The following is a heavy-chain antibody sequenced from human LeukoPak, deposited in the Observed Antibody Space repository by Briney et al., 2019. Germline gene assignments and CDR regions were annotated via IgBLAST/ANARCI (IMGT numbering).Heavy chain of an antibody. CDR1: GFSFSDAW. D-gene: IGHD3-22*01. CDR3: TTDFYDSSGLRY. CDR2: IMPKTNGGTT. Sequence: GGSLRLSCAASGFSFSDAWMNWVRQAPGKGLEWVGRIMPKTNGGTTNYAAPVKGRFTVSRDDSSYTVYLQMNSLNIEDTAVYYCTTDFYDSSGLRYWGQGTLVAVSS. J-gene: IGHJ1*01. V-gene: IGHV3-15*07.